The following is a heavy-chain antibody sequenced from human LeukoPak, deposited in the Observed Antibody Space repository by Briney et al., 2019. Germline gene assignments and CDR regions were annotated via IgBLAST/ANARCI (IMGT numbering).Heavy chain of an antibody. D-gene: IGHD6-13*01. CDR3: ARSSSSWYGNFDY. CDR1: GYSFTSYW. CDR2: IYPGDSDT. Sequence: GESLKISCKGSGYSFTSYWIGWVRQMPGKGLEWMGIIYPGDSDTRYSPSFQGQVTISADKAISTAYLQWSSLKASDTAMYYCARSSSSWYGNFDYWGQGTLVTVSS. J-gene: IGHJ4*02. V-gene: IGHV5-51*01.